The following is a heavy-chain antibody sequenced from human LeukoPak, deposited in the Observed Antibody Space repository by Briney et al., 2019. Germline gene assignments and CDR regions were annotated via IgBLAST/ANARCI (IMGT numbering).Heavy chain of an antibody. Sequence: SVKVSCKASGGTFSSYAISWVRQAPGQGLEWMGGIIPTFGTANYAQKFQGRVTITADESTSTAYMELSSLRSEDTAVYYCARGAVAATPFDYWGQGTLVTVSS. CDR2: IIPTFGTA. D-gene: IGHD2-15*01. V-gene: IGHV1-69*13. CDR3: ARGAVAATPFDY. J-gene: IGHJ4*02. CDR1: GGTFSSYA.